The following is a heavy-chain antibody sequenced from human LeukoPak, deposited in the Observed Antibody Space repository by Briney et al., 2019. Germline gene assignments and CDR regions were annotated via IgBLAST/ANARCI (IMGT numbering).Heavy chain of an antibody. CDR1: GGTFRSYV. D-gene: IGHD3-22*01. V-gene: IGHV1-69*13. CDR3: ARGTYYHDTTKVYAFEI. CDR2: ISPILGTA. Sequence: GASVKVSCKASGGTFRSYVVSWMRQAPGQGLEWMGGISPILGTAKYAQKFQGRVTITADELTSTAYMELSSLRSEDTAVYYCARGTYYHDTTKVYAFEIWGPGTLVTVSS. J-gene: IGHJ3*02.